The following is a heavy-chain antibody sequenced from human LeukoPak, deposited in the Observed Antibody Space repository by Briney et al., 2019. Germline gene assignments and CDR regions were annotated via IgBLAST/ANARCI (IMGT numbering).Heavy chain of an antibody. CDR2: ISYDGSNK. CDR3: ARGGKAMYYFDY. J-gene: IGHJ4*02. D-gene: IGHD4-23*01. V-gene: IGHV3-30*04. Sequence: GGSLRLSCAASGFTFSSYAMHWVRQAPDKGLEWVAVISYDGSNKYYADSVKGRFTISRDNSKNTLYLQMNSLRAEDTAVYYCARGGKAMYYFDYWGQGTLVTVSS. CDR1: GFTFSSYA.